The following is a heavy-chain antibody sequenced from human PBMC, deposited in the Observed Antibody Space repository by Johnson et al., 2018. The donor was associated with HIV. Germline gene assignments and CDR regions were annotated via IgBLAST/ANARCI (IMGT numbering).Heavy chain of an antibody. Sequence: HVQLVESGGGLVKPGGSLRLSCAASGMAFSDLWMNWVRQAPGKGLEWVSGIIPSGTGTYYADSVKGRFTISRDNSRNTVFLQMIILRPKDTAMYYCAKTEDAFDIWGQGTMVTVSS. CDR3: AKTEDAFDI. CDR2: IIPSGTGT. J-gene: IGHJ3*02. CDR1: GMAFSDLW. V-gene: IGHV3-NL1*01.